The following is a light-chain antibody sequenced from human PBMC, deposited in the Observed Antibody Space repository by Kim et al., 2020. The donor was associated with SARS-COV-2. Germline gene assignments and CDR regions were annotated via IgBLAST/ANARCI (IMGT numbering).Light chain of an antibody. CDR2: DAS. V-gene: IGKV1-5*01. J-gene: IGKJ1*01. CDR1: QSISSG. CDR3: QQYNSYPWT. Sequence: ASVGDRVTITCRASQSISSGLAWYQQKPGKAPKLLIYDASRLQSGVPSRFSGSGSGTEFTLTISSLQPDDFAIYYCQQYNSYPWTFGQGTKVDIK.